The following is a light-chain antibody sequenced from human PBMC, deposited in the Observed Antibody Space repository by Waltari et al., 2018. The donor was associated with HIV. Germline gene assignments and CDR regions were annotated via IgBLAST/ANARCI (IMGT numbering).Light chain of an antibody. CDR1: HGISSY. CDR2: AAS. V-gene: IGKV1-9*01. J-gene: IGKJ4*01. Sequence: DIQLTQSPSFLSASVGDRVTITCRACHGISSYLAWYQQKPGKAPKLLIYAASTLQSGVPSRFSGSGSGTEFTLTISSLQPEDFATYYCQQLNSYLSLTFGGGTKVEIK. CDR3: QQLNSYLSLT.